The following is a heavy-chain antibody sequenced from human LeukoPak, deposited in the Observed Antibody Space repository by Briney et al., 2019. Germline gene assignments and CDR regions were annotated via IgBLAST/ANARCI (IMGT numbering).Heavy chain of an antibody. CDR1: GGSVSSVSDD. D-gene: IGHD3-3*01. CDR2: IYYSGST. V-gene: IGHV4-61*01. Sequence: PSETLSLTCTVSGGSVSSVSDDWGWIRQHPGKGLEWIGFIYYSGSTNYSPSLKSRVTMSVTTSKNQFTLTVSSVTAGASAVYYGASLEYDFWSGYPKSEAFDICGQRTMVSVSS. CDR3: ASLEYDFWSGYPKSEAFDI. J-gene: IGHJ3*02.